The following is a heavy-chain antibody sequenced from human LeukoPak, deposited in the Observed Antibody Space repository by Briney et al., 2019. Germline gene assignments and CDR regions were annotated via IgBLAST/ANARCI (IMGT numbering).Heavy chain of an antibody. J-gene: IGHJ6*03. V-gene: IGHV4-38-2*02. D-gene: IGHD3-3*02. CDR3: ARVATHPAVYYYYYYMDV. Sequence: PSETLSLTCTVSGYSIGSGYYWGWIRQPPGKGLEWIGSIYHSGSTYYNPSLKSRVTISVDTSKNQFSLKLSSVTAADTAVYYCARVATHPAVYYYYYYMDVWGKGTTVTVSS. CDR1: GYSIGSGYY. CDR2: IYHSGST.